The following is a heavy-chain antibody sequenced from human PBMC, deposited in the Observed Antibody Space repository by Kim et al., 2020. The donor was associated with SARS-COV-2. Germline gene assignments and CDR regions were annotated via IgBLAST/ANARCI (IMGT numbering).Heavy chain of an antibody. CDR1: GGSFSGYY. D-gene: IGHD3-22*01. Sequence: SETLSLTCAVYGGSFSGYYWSWIRQPPGKGLEWIGEINHSGSTNYNPSLKSRVTISVDTSKNQFSLKLSSVTAADTAVYYCAREGASDYDSSGYYSWFDPWGQGTLVTVSS. J-gene: IGHJ5*02. CDR2: INHSGST. CDR3: AREGASDYDSSGYYSWFDP. V-gene: IGHV4-34*01.